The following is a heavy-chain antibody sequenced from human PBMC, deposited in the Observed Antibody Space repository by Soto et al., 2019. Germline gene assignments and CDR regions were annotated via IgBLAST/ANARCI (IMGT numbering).Heavy chain of an antibody. D-gene: IGHD3-10*01. CDR1: GGSISSSSYY. V-gene: IGHV4-31*03. Sequence: PSETLSLTCTVSGGSISSSSYYWGWIRQHPGKGLEWIGYIYYSGSTYYNPSLKSRVTISVDTSKNQFSLKLSSVTAADTAVYYCARRAGSGSYYLTDWGQGTLVTVSS. CDR2: IYYSGST. CDR3: ARRAGSGSYYLTD. J-gene: IGHJ4*02.